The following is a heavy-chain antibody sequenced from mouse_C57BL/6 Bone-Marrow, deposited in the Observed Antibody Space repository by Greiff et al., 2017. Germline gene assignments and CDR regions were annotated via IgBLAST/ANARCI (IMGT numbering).Heavy chain of an antibody. CDR3: ARHGATVVGDY. J-gene: IGHJ4*01. CDR1: GFTFSDYG. CDR2: ISNLAYSI. Sequence: EVQLVESGGGLVQPGGSLKLSCAASGFTFSDYGMAWVRQAPRTGPEWVAFISNLAYSIYYADTVTGRFTISRENAKNTLYLEMSSLRSEDTAMYYCARHGATVVGDYWGQGTSVTVSS. V-gene: IGHV5-15*01. D-gene: IGHD1-1*01.